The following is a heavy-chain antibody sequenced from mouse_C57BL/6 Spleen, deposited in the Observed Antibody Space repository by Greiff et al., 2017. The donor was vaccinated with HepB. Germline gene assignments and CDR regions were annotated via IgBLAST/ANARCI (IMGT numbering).Heavy chain of an antibody. J-gene: IGHJ2*01. Sequence: EVQLQQSGPELVKPGASVKISCKASGYSFTGYYMNWVKQSPEKSLEWIGEINPSTGGTTYNQKFKAKATLTVDKSSSTAYMQLKSLTSEDSAVYYCARWVYGNSPFDYWGQGTTLTVSS. CDR2: INPSTGGT. CDR1: GYSFTGYY. V-gene: IGHV1-42*01. CDR3: ARWVYGNSPFDY. D-gene: IGHD2-1*01.